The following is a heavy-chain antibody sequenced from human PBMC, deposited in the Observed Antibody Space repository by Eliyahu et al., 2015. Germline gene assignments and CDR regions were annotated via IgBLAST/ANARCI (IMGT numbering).Heavy chain of an antibody. Sequence: QVQLVESGGGVVQPGRSXRLXXAAXGFTFSQYAIHWVRQAPGRGLEWMTLISYDGSNKYYADSVKGRFTISRDNSKNTVYLQMNSLRTEDTAVYHCAKDSSGYYLTGSNIDYWGQGILVTVSS. CDR1: GFTFSQYA. CDR3: AKDSSGYYLTGSNIDY. D-gene: IGHD3-22*01. V-gene: IGHV3-30*18. CDR2: ISYDGSNK. J-gene: IGHJ4*02.